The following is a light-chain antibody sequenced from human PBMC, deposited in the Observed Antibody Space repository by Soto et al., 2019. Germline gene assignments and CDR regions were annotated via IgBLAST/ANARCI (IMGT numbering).Light chain of an antibody. J-gene: IGLJ1*01. V-gene: IGLV2-8*01. CDR2: EVS. CDR1: SSDVGGYNY. CDR3: SSYAGNKYV. Sequence: QSALTQPPSASGSPGQSVTISCTGTSSDVGGYNYVSWYQQHPGKAPKLMIYEVSKRPSGASDRFSGTESGNTASLTVSGLQAEDEADYYCSSYAGNKYVFGTGTKVTVL.